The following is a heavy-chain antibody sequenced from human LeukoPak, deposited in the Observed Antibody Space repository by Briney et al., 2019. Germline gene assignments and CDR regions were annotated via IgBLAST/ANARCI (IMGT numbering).Heavy chain of an antibody. Sequence: SETLSLTCAVYGGSFSGYYWSWIRQPPGKGLEWIGEINHSGSTSCNPSLKSRVTISVDTSKNQFSLKLSSVTAADTAVYYCARGYEFDSSGYLGFDPWGQGTLVTVSS. V-gene: IGHV4-34*01. CDR2: INHSGST. CDR1: GGSFSGYY. CDR3: ARGYEFDSSGYLGFDP. D-gene: IGHD3-22*01. J-gene: IGHJ5*02.